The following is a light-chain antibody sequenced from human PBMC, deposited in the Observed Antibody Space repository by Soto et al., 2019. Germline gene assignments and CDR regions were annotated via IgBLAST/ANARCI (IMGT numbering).Light chain of an antibody. V-gene: IGLV2-8*01. CDR1: SSDVGGYDC. CDR3: SSYAGSNTVL. Sequence: QSALTQPPSASGSPGQSVTISCTGTSSDVGGYDCVSWYQQHPGKAPKLMIYEVTKRPSGVPDRFSGSKSGNTASLTVSGLQAEDEADYYCSSYAGSNTVLFGGGTPLTVL. J-gene: IGLJ2*01. CDR2: EVT.